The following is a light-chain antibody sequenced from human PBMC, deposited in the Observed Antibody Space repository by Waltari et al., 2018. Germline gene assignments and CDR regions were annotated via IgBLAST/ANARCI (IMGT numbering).Light chain of an antibody. Sequence: DIQMTQSPSSLSASVGDRVTITCQASQDIRNYLNWYQQKPGKAPELLITDASTLQTGVPSRFSGSGSGTNFSFTISSLQPEDLATYHCQQYDNVFGGGTKVEIK. CDR3: QQYDNV. V-gene: IGKV1-33*01. CDR2: DAS. J-gene: IGKJ4*01. CDR1: QDIRNY.